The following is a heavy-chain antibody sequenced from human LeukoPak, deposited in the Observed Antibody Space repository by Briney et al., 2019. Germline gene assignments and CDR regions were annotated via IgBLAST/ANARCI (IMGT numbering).Heavy chain of an antibody. J-gene: IGHJ3*02. V-gene: IGHV1-24*01. CDR2: FDPEDGET. D-gene: IGHD3-10*01. Sequence: GASVKVSCKVSGYTLTELSMHWVRQAPGKGLEWMGGFDPEDGETIYAQKFQGRVTMTEDTSTDTAYMELSSLRSEDTAVYYCVTAFFGSGMGKGAFDIWGQGTMVTVSS. CDR1: GYTLTELS. CDR3: VTAFFGSGMGKGAFDI.